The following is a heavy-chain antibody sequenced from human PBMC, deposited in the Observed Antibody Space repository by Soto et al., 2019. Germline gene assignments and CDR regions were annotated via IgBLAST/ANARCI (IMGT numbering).Heavy chain of an antibody. CDR2: MNPNSGNT. D-gene: IGHD2-2*01. Sequence: ASVKVSCKASGYTFTSYDINWVRQATGQGLEWMGWMNPNSGNTGYAQKFQGRVTMTRNTSISTAYMELSSLGSEDTAVYYCAREYCSSTSCFYNAFDIWGQGTMVTVSS. CDR3: AREYCSSTSCFYNAFDI. V-gene: IGHV1-8*01. CDR1: GYTFTSYD. J-gene: IGHJ3*02.